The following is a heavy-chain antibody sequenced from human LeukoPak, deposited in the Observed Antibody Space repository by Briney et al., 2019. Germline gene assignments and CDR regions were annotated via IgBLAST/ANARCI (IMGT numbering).Heavy chain of an antibody. V-gene: IGHV1-46*03. Sequence: ASVEVSCKASGYTFTSYYMHWVRQGPGQGLEWMGIINPSGGSTSYAQKFQGRVTMTRDTSTSTVYMELSSLRSEDTAVYYCARVYRMGGFGYWGQGTLVTVSS. CDR1: GYTFTSYY. CDR2: INPSGGST. J-gene: IGHJ4*02. CDR3: ARVYRMGGFGY. D-gene: IGHD1-26*01.